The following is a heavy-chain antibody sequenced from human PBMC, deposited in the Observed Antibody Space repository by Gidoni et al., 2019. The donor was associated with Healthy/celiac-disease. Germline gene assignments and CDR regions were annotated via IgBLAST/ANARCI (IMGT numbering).Heavy chain of an antibody. J-gene: IGHJ4*02. CDR1: GFTFDDYA. D-gene: IGHD6-19*01. Sequence: VQLVESGGGLVQPGRSLRLSCSASGFTFDDYAMHWVRQAPGKGLEWVSGSSGNSGSIGYADSVKGRFTISRDNAKNSLYLQMNSLRAEDTALYYCAKGLSSGWGQGTLVTVSS. V-gene: IGHV3-9*01. CDR3: AKGLSSG. CDR2: SSGNSGSI.